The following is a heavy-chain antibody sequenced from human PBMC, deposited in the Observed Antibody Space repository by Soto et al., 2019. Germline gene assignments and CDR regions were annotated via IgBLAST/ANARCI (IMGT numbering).Heavy chain of an antibody. D-gene: IGHD2-15*01. J-gene: IGHJ4*02. CDR1: GGTFSTYT. CDR3: AGGMCFGGSCYLDV. Sequence: QVQLVQSGAEVKKPGSSVKVSCKASGGTFSTYTLYWVRQAPGQGLEWMGGISPGIDIRDYAQKFQGRVTITADESPSTVYMQLRNLISEATALYSCAGGMCFGGSCYLDVWGQGTLVTVSS. CDR2: ISPGIDIR. V-gene: IGHV1-69*12.